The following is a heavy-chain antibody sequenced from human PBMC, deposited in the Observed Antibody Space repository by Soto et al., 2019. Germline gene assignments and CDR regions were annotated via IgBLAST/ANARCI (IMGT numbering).Heavy chain of an antibody. CDR2: INAGNGNT. D-gene: IGHD7-27*01. CDR3: ARDWARAEDV. J-gene: IGHJ6*02. Sequence: QVQLVQSGAEVKKPGASVKGSCKPSVYTFTGYPIHWVRQDPGQGLEWMGWINAGNGNTKYSQKFQGRVTITRDTSASTAYMELSRLTSEDTAVYYCARDWARAEDVWGQGTTVTVSS. CDR1: VYTFTGYP. V-gene: IGHV1-3*01.